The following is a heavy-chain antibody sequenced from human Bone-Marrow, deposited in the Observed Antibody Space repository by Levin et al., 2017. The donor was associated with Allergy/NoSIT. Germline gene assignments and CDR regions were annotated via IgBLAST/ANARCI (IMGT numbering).Heavy chain of an antibody. Sequence: SETLSLTCTVSGGSISSYYWSWIRQPPGKGLEWIGYIYYSGSTNYNPSLKSRVTISVDTSKNQFSLKLSSVTAADTAVYYCARADYGILGNWFDPWGQGTLVTVSS. CDR3: ARADYGILGNWFDP. V-gene: IGHV4-59*01. D-gene: IGHD4-17*01. CDR2: IYYSGST. J-gene: IGHJ5*02. CDR1: GGSISSYY.